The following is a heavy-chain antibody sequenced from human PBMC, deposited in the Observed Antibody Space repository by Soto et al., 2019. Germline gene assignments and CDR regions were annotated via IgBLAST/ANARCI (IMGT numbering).Heavy chain of an antibody. CDR2: IIPISGTA. CDR1: GGTFSSYA. D-gene: IGHD2-2*01. V-gene: IGHV1-69*01. J-gene: IGHJ6*02. CDR3: ARSHGSSTSLEIYFYYYYGMDV. Sequence: QVQLVQSGAEVKKPGSSLKVSCKASGGTFSSYAISWVRQGPGQGLEWMGGIIPISGTANYAQKFQGRVTITADESTSTAYMELSSLRSEDTAVYYCARSHGSSTSLEIYFYYYYGMDVWGQGTTVTVSS.